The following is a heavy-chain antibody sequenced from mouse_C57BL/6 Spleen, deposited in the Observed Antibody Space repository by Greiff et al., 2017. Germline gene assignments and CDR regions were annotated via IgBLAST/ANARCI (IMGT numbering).Heavy chain of an antibody. CDR2: INPNNGGT. D-gene: IGHD2-2*01. CDR1: GYTFTDYN. Sequence: VHVKQSGPELVKPGASVKIPCKASGYTFTDYNMDWVKQRPGQSLEWIGDINPNNGGTIYNQKFKGKATLTVDKSSSTAYMELRSLTSEDTADYYARRYYGYDESLDYWGQGTTVTVSS. V-gene: IGHV1-18*01. J-gene: IGHJ4*01. CDR3: RRYYGYDESLDY.